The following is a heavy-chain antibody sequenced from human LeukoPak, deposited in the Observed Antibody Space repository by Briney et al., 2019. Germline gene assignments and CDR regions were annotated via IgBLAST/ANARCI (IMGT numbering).Heavy chain of an antibody. CDR3: ARLTTMVTTFVY. J-gene: IGHJ4*02. Sequence: GGSLRLSCAASGFTITPYWVSWVRQAPGKGLEWVASINPAGSDKYYIDSVKGRFTISRDNAENSFYLQMNSLRGEDTAVYYCARLTTMVTTFVYWGQGALVTVSS. V-gene: IGHV3-7*01. CDR2: INPAGSDK. D-gene: IGHD4/OR15-4a*01. CDR1: GFTITPYW.